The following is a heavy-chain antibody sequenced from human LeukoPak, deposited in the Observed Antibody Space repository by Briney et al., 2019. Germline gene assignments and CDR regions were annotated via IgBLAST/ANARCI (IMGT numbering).Heavy chain of an antibody. Sequence: GRSLRLSCAASGFTFSSYAMHWVRQAPGKGLEWVAVISYDGSNKYYADSVKGRFTISRDNSKNTLYLQMNSLRAEDTAVYYCAKDREEYQLLFFEYFQHWGQGTLVTVSS. V-gene: IGHV3-30*04. CDR2: ISYDGSNK. J-gene: IGHJ1*01. D-gene: IGHD2-2*01. CDR1: GFTFSSYA. CDR3: AKDREEYQLLFFEYFQH.